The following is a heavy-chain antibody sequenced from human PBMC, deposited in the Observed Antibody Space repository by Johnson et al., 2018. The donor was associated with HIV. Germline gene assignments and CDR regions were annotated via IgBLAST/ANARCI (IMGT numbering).Heavy chain of an antibody. CDR3: AREDGDSSSWAGAFDI. V-gene: IGHV3-30*02. D-gene: IGHD6-13*01. Sequence: QVQLVESGGGLVKPGGSLRLSCAASGFTFSDYYMSWIRQAPGKGLEWVAFIRYDGSNHYYADSVKGRFTISRDNSKNTMYLQMNSLRAEDTAGYYGAREDGDSSSWAGAFDIWGQGTSVTVS. J-gene: IGHJ3*02. CDR1: GFTFSDYY. CDR2: IRYDGSNH.